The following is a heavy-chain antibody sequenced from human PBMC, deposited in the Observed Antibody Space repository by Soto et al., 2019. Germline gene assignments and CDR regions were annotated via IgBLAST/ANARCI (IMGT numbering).Heavy chain of an antibody. V-gene: IGHV3-23*01. CDR1: GFTFSSYA. J-gene: IGHJ4*02. CDR3: AKDVGRPLSSGYLPGDYFDY. CDR2: ISGSGGST. D-gene: IGHD3-22*01. Sequence: PGGSLRLSCAASGFTFSSYAMSWVRQAPGKGLEWVSAISGSGGSTYYADSVKGRFTISRDNSKNTLYLQMNSLRAEDTAVYYCAKDVGRPLSSGYLPGDYFDYWGQGTLVTVSS.